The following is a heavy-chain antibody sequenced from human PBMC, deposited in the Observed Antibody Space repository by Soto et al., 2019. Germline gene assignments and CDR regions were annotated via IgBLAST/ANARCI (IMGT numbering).Heavy chain of an antibody. CDR2: IIPIFGTA. V-gene: IGHV1-69*01. D-gene: IGHD5-12*01. J-gene: IGHJ4*02. CDR1: GGTFSSYA. CDR3: GSTTRKTHGGYMIWYSFDY. Sequence: QVQLVQSGAEVKKPGSSVTVSCKASGGTFSSYAISWVRQAPGQGLEWMGGIIPIFGTANYAQTFQGRVTITADESTSTAYMELSSLRSEDTAVYSCGSTTRKTHGGYMIWYSFDYWGQGTLVTVSS.